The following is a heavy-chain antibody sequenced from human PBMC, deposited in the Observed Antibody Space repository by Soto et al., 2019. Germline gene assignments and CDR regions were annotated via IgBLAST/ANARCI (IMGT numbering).Heavy chain of an antibody. Sequence: QVHLQEWGPGLVKPSQTLSLTCTFSGGSISSGGYYWSWIRQHPGKGLEWFGYIYYSGSTYYNLAIKGRVTISVDTSKTQFSLKLSSVPAADTAVYYCARVPAFDIWGQGTMVTVSS. D-gene: IGHD1-1*01. CDR1: GGSISSGGYY. CDR3: ARVPAFDI. J-gene: IGHJ3*02. V-gene: IGHV4-31*03. CDR2: IYYSGST.